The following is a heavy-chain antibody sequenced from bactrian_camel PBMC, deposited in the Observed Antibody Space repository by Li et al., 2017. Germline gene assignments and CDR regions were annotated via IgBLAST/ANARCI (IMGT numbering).Heavy chain of an antibody. CDR1: GNSISSYC. CDR3: AAGWEVTRTAWHYKDDYTN. CDR2: IAPDGDT. Sequence: HVQLVESGGGSVQAGESLRLACEATGNSISSYCMGWFRKSPGKEREGIAAIAPDGDTKYADSVKGRFAIFEDNANHILYLQMNDLKPEDSGMYYCAAGWEVTRTAWHYKDDYTNWGQGTQVTVS. J-gene: IGHJ4*01. D-gene: IGHD1*01. V-gene: IGHV3S53*01.